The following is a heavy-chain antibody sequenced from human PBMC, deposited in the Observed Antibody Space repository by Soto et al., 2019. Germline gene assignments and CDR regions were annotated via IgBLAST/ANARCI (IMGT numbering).Heavy chain of an antibody. CDR3: ARRPQDCSGGRCYLYINH. V-gene: IGHV4-30-4*01. CDR1: GGSISSGDYY. Sequence: SETLSLTCTVSGGSISSGDYYWSWIRQPPGKGLEWIGYIYYSGSTYYNPSLKSRVTISVDTSKNQFSLKLSSVTAADTAVYYCARRPQDCSGGRCYLYINHWGQATLVTVSS. D-gene: IGHD2-15*01. CDR2: IYYSGST. J-gene: IGHJ1*01.